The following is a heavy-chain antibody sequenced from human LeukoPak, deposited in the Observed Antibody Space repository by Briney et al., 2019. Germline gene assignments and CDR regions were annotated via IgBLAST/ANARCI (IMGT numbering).Heavy chain of an antibody. D-gene: IGHD5-18*01. Sequence: PGGTLRLSCAASGSTVSSNYMSWVRQAPGKGLEWVSGIYSGGSTYYADSVKGRFTISRDNSKNTLYLQMNSLRAEDTAVYYCARQRNSIQLWYVDYWGQGTLVTVSS. V-gene: IGHV3-53*01. J-gene: IGHJ4*02. CDR3: ARQRNSIQLWYVDY. CDR1: GSTVSSNY. CDR2: IYSGGST.